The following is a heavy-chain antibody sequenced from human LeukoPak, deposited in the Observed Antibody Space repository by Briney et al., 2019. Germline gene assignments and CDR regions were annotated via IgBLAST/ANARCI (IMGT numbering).Heavy chain of an antibody. CDR3: AREGYYGSGSPPSLYFDY. V-gene: IGHV3-30*03. J-gene: IGHJ4*02. D-gene: IGHD3-10*01. Sequence: GGSLRLSCEASGFIFSRYGMHWVRQAPGKGLEWVAVTSSDLNVKLYADSVKGRFTISRDNSRSTLYLQMNSLRPEDTAIYYCAREGYYGSGSPPSLYFDYWGQGTLVTVSS. CDR1: GFIFSRYG. CDR2: TSSDLNVK.